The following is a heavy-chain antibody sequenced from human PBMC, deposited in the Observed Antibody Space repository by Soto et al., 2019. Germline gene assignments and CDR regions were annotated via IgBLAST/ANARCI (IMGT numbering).Heavy chain of an antibody. CDR2: ISSSSSYT. D-gene: IGHD1-1*01. CDR1: GFTFSDYY. V-gene: IGHV3-11*06. Sequence: GGSLILSCAASGFTFSDYYMSCIRQAPGKGLEWVSYISSSSSYTNYADSVKGRFTISRDNAKNSLYLQMNSLRAEDTVIYYCASLERPRIKSAGYWGQGTQVPVSS. J-gene: IGHJ4*02. CDR3: ASLERPRIKSAGY.